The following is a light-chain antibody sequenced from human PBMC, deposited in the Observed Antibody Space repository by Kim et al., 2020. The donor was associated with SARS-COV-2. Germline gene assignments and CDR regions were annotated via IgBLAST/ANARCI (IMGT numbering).Light chain of an antibody. CDR2: WAS. CDR1: QSLLYSSNNRNY. CDR3: QQYYTTPLT. V-gene: IGKV4-1*01. Sequence: DIVMTQSPDSLAVSLGERATINCRSSQSLLYSSNNRNYLAWYQQKAGQPPKLLIYWASTRQYGVPERFSGSGSGTDFTLTISSLQAEDVAVYSCQQYYTTPLTFGGGTKVDIK. J-gene: IGKJ4*01.